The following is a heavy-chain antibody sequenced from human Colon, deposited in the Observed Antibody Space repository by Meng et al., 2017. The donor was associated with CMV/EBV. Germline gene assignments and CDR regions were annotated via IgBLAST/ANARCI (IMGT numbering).Heavy chain of an antibody. CDR2: ISYDGSNK. CDR1: GFTFSSYA. CDR3: AKEGKDSNYVYYFDH. J-gene: IGHJ4*02. Sequence: SGFTFSSYAMPWVRQAPGKGLEWVAVISYDGSNKYYADSVKGRFTISRDNSKNTLYLQMNSLRAEDTAVYYCAKEGKDSNYVYYFDHWGQGTLVTVSS. V-gene: IGHV3-30-3*01. D-gene: IGHD4-11*01.